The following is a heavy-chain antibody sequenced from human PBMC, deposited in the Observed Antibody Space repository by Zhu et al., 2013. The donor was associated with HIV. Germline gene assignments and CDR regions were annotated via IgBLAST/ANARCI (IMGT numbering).Heavy chain of an antibody. CDR2: IIPIFGTA. J-gene: IGHJ4*02. D-gene: IGHD4-17*01. Sequence: QVQLVQSGVEVKKPGSSVKVSCKASGGTFSSYAISWVRQAPGQGLEWMGGIIPIFGTANYAQKFQGRVTITADKSTSTAYMELSSLRSEDTAVYYCARAGRLRSSTDYGDYGPFDYWGQGTLVTVSS. CDR1: GGTFSSYA. V-gene: IGHV1-69*06. CDR3: ARAGRLRSSTDYGDYGPFDY.